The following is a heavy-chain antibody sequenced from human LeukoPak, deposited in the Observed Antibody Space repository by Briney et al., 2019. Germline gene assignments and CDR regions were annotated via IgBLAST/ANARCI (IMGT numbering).Heavy chain of an antibody. D-gene: IGHD3-3*01. CDR2: IKQDGSEK. Sequence: GGSLRLSCAASGFTFSSYWMSWVRQAPGKGLEWVANIKQDGSEKYYVDSVKGRFTISRDNSKNTLFLQMNSLRAEDTAVYYCAKGTFHDFWSGPSFDYWGQGTLVTVSS. CDR1: GFTFSSYW. J-gene: IGHJ4*02. CDR3: AKGTFHDFWSGPSFDY. V-gene: IGHV3-7*03.